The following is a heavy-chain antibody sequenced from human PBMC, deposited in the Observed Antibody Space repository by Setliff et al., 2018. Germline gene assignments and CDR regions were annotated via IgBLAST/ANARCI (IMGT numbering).Heavy chain of an antibody. CDR2: IYTTGTT. D-gene: IGHD2-21*01. CDR1: GGSISSGTYY. J-gene: IGHJ6*02. V-gene: IGHV4-61*02. CDR3: AREFVVISFVKNIHHHYGMDV. Sequence: TLSLTCTVSGGSISSGTYYWSWIRQPAGKGLEWIGRIYTTGTTNYSPSLTGRVTISADTSKNQNSLKLSSVSAADTAVYYCAREFVVISFVKNIHHHYGMDVWGQGTTVTVSS.